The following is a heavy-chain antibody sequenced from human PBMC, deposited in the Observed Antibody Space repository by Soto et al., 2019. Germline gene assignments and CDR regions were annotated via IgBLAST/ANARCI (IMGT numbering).Heavy chain of an antibody. CDR2: IYYSGST. CDR3: ARSSSSSAFFDY. Sequence: QVQLQESGPGLVKPSETLSLTCTVSGGSISSYYWSWIRQPPGKGLEWIGYIYYSGSTNYNPSLKSRDTISVDTPKNQFSLKLSSVTAADTAVYYCARSSSSSAFFDYWGQGTLVTVSS. D-gene: IGHD6-6*01. CDR1: GGSISSYY. V-gene: IGHV4-59*01. J-gene: IGHJ4*02.